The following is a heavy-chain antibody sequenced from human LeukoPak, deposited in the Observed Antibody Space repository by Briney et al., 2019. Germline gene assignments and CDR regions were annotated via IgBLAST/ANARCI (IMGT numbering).Heavy chain of an antibody. J-gene: IGHJ4*02. D-gene: IGHD6-13*01. Sequence: MGXVXQAXXXXLXWVSXITAIDGRTYYADSVRGRFTISRDNSKNTVYLQLNSLRAGDTAIYYCTKDRRGPAAGTWYFDSWGQGTLVTVSS. CDR3: TKDRRGPAAGTWYFDS. V-gene: IGHV3-23*01. CDR2: ITAIDGRT.